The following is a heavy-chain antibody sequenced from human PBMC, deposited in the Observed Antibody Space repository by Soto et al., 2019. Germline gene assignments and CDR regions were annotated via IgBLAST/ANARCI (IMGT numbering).Heavy chain of an antibody. CDR3: ARIKSRWELQAGGWFDP. D-gene: IGHD1-26*01. CDR2: INAGNGNT. Sequence: GASVKVSCKASGYTFTSYAMHWVRQAPGQRLEWMGWINAGNGNTKYPQKFQGRVTITRDTSASTAYMELSSLRSEDTAVYYCARIKSRWELQAGGWFDPWGQGTLVTVSS. V-gene: IGHV1-3*01. J-gene: IGHJ5*02. CDR1: GYTFTSYA.